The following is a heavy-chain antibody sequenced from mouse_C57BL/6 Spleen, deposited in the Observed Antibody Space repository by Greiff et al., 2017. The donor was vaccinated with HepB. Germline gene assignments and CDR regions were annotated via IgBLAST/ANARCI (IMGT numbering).Heavy chain of an antibody. CDR2: IYPGDGDT. Sequence: QVQLKQSGPELVKPGASVKISCKASGYAFSSSWMNWVKQRPGKGLEWIGRIYPGDGDTNYNGKFKGEATLTADKSSSTAYMQLSSLTSEDSAVYFCAREGVSYYFDYWGQGTTLTVSS. CDR1: GYAFSSSW. D-gene: IGHD6-2*01. CDR3: AREGVSYYFDY. V-gene: IGHV1-82*01. J-gene: IGHJ2*01.